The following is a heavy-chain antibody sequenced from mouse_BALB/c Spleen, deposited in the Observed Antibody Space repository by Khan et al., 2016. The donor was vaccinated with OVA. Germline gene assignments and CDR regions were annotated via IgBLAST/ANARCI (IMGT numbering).Heavy chain of an antibody. CDR1: GYTFTTAG. CDR3: ARGGAAFYRNDGGAMDY. CDR2: INTHSGVP. Sequence: QIQLVQSGPELKKPGETVRISCKASGYTFTTAGMQWVQKMPGKGLKWIGWINTHSGVPKYAEDFKGRFAFSLETSASIGYLQITNLKTEDTATYVGARGGAAFYRNDGGAMDYGGQGTSVTVSS. J-gene: IGHJ4*01. V-gene: IGHV9-4*02. D-gene: IGHD2-14*01.